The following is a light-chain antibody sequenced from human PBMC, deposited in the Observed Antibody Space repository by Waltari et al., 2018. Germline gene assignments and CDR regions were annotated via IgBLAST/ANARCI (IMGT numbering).Light chain of an antibody. CDR1: SSDVGGYNY. CDR3: SSYTSSSTL. CDR2: DVN. Sequence: QSALTQPASVSGSPGQSITISCTETSSDVGGYNYVSWYQQHPDKAPKLMIYDVNNRASGVSNRFSGSKSGNTASLTISGLQAEDEADYYCSSYTSSSTLFGGGTKLTVL. J-gene: IGLJ2*01. V-gene: IGLV2-14*03.